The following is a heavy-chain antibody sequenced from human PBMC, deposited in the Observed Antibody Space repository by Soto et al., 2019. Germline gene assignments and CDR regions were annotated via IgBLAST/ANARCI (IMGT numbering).Heavy chain of an antibody. CDR1: GFTFSSYA. V-gene: IGHV3-30-3*01. D-gene: IGHD5-12*01. CDR2: ISYDGSNK. CDR3: ARGQDIVATEDY. J-gene: IGHJ4*02. Sequence: VQLVESGGGVVQPGRSLRLSCAASGFTFSSYAMHWVRQAPGKGLEWVAVISYDGSNKYYADSVKGRFTISRDNSKNTLYLQMNSLRAEDTAVYYCARGQDIVATEDYWGQGTLVTVSS.